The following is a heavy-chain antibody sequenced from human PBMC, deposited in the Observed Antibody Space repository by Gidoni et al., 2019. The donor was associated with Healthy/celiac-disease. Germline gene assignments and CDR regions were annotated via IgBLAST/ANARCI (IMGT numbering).Heavy chain of an antibody. CDR1: GFTFRSDA. J-gene: IGHJ4*02. CDR2: ISASGGNT. D-gene: IGHD1-20*01. Sequence: EVQLLESGGGLVQPGGFLRLSCAASGFTFRSDAMSWVRQAPGKGLEWVSAISASGGNTYYADSVTGRFTISRDNSKNTLYLQIYSLRAEDTAIYYCAKDLTVYTYGLSYFDYWGQGALVTVSS. CDR3: AKDLTVYTYGLSYFDY. V-gene: IGHV3-23*01.